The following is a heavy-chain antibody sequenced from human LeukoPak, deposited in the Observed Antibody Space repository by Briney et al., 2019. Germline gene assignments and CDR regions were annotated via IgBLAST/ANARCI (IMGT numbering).Heavy chain of an antibody. D-gene: IGHD6-6*01. Sequence: GESLKISCKGSGYSFTSYWIGWVRQMPGKGLEWMGIIYPGDSDTRYSPSFQGQVTISADKSISTAYLQWSSLKASDTAMYYCARRRGIAARPDAFDIWGQGTMVTVSS. J-gene: IGHJ3*02. CDR3: ARRRGIAARPDAFDI. V-gene: IGHV5-51*01. CDR1: GYSFTSYW. CDR2: IYPGDSDT.